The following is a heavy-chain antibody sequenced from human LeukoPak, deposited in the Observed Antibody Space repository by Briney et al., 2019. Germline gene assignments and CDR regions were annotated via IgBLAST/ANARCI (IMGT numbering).Heavy chain of an antibody. CDR2: ISAYNGYT. CDR3: VRGGTYYPCIDY. J-gene: IGHJ4*02. CDR1: GYAFTTTY. Sequence: ASVKVSCKASGYAFTTTYINWVRQAPGQGLEWMGRISAYNGYTSYAQKFQGRVAMTTDSSTSIAYMDLASLTSDDTAVYYCVRGGTYYPCIDYWGQGTLVTVSS. D-gene: IGHD1-26*01. V-gene: IGHV1-18*01.